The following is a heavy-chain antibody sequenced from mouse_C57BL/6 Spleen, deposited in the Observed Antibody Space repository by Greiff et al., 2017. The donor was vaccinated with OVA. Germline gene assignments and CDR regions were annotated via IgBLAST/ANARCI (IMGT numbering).Heavy chain of an antibody. CDR1: GYTFTSYW. Sequence: QVQLQQPGTELVKPGVSVKLSCKASGYTFTSYWMHWVKQRPGQGLEWIGNNPSNGGTNYNEKFKSKATLTVDKSSSTAYMQLSSLTSEDSAVYYCARGGYYYGSSYEDYWGQGTTLTVSS. CDR3: ARGGYYYGSSYEDY. V-gene: IGHV1-53*01. J-gene: IGHJ2*01. CDR2: NPSNGGT. D-gene: IGHD1-1*01.